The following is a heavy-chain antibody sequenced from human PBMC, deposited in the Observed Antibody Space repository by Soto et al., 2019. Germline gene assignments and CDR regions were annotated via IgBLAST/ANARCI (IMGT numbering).Heavy chain of an antibody. V-gene: IGHV4-59*08. J-gene: IGHJ4*02. CDR1: GGSISSYY. D-gene: IGHD6-19*01. Sequence: QVQLQESGPGLVKPSETLSLTCTVSGGSISSYYWSWIRQPPGKGLEWIGYIYYSGSTNYNPSLKSRVTISVDKSKNQFSLKLSSVTAADTAVYYCARLALHGSGWYALDSWGQGTLVTVSS. CDR3: ARLALHGSGWYALDS. CDR2: IYYSGST.